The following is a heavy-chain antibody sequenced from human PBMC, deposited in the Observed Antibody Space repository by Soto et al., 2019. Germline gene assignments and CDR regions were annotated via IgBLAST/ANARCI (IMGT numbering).Heavy chain of an antibody. Sequence: GASVKVSCKASGYTFTSYGISWVRQAPGQGLEWMGWISAYNGNTNYAQKLQGRVTMTTDTSTSTAYMELRSLRSDDTAVYYCARNRVPMTMIVGFDPWGQGTLVTISS. CDR2: ISAYNGNT. V-gene: IGHV1-18*01. CDR1: GYTFTSYG. D-gene: IGHD3-22*01. J-gene: IGHJ5*02. CDR3: ARNRVPMTMIVGFDP.